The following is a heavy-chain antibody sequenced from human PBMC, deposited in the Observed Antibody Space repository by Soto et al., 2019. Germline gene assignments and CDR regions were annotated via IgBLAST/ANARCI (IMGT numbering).Heavy chain of an antibody. V-gene: IGHV4-61*08. CDR2: IYYSGST. Sequence: PSETLSLTCTVSGASISSSGYYWGWVRQPPGKGLEWIGYIYYSGSTNYNPSLKSRVTISVDTSKNQFSLKLSSVTAADTAVYYCARDRGSYDYYYGMDVWGQGTTVTVSS. D-gene: IGHD1-26*01. J-gene: IGHJ6*02. CDR3: ARDRGSYDYYYGMDV. CDR1: GASISSSGYY.